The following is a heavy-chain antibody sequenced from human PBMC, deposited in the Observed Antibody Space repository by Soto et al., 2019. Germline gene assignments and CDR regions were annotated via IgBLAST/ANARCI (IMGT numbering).Heavy chain of an antibody. CDR2: ISYDGSNK. D-gene: IGHD2-2*01. CDR3: ARDRYCSSTSCYNYYYGMDV. CDR1: GFTFSSYG. Sequence: PGGSLRLSCAASGFTFSSYGMHWVRQAPGKGLEWVAVISYDGSNKYYADSVKGRFTISRDNAKNSLYLQMNSLRAEDTAVYYCARDRYCSSTSCYNYYYGMDVWGQGTTVTVSS. J-gene: IGHJ6*02. V-gene: IGHV3-30*03.